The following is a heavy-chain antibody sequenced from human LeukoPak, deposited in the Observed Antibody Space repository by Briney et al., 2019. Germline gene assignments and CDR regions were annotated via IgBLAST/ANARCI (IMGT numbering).Heavy chain of an antibody. J-gene: IGHJ5*02. D-gene: IGHD3-22*01. CDR2: MYYSGST. CDR1: GGSISSGDYY. CDR3: ARPYYYHRRIDP. Sequence: PSQTLSLTCTVSGGSISSGDYYWSWIRQPPGKGLEWIAYMYYSGSTYYNPSLKSRVTMSADTSKNQLSLKLSSVTAADTAVYYCARPYYYHRRIDPWGQGILVTVSS. V-gene: IGHV4-30-4*01.